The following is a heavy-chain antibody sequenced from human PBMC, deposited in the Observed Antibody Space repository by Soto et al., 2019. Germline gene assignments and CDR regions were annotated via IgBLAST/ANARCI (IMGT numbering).Heavy chain of an antibody. CDR3: ASSTRGGFFDL. D-gene: IGHD3-3*01. CDR1: GFTFSRNW. V-gene: IGHV3-74*01. Sequence: EVQLVESGGDLVQPGGSLTLSCATSGFTFSRNWVHWVRQAPGKGLVWVLRINPDGTTTNFADSVEGRFTISRDNAKNTVYLQMNSLRVEDTAVYYCASSTRGGFFDLWGRGTLVTVSS. CDR2: INPDGTTT. J-gene: IGHJ2*01.